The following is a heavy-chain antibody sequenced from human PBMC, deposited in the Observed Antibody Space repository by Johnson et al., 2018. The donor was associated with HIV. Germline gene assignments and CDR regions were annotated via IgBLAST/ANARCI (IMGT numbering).Heavy chain of an antibody. CDR3: AKDQGDSGSWYHPDRIGVFDI. D-gene: IGHD1-26*01. CDR2: ISYDGSNK. V-gene: IGHV3-30-3*01. J-gene: IGHJ3*02. CDR1: GFTFSSYA. Sequence: QVQLVESGGGVVQPGRSLRLSCAASGFTFSSYALHWVRQAPGKGLEWVALISYDGSNKYYADSVKGRFTISRDNSKNTLYLQMNSLRAEDTAVYYCAKDQGDSGSWYHPDRIGVFDIWGQGTMVTVSS.